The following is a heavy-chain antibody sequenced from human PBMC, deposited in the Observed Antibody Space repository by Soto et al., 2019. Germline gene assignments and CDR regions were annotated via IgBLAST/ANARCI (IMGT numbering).Heavy chain of an antibody. CDR1: GFSFNMFW. CDR3: TGGRGGLRTD. Sequence: EVQLVESGGGLVHPGGSLRLSCADSGFSFNMFWMTWVRQAQGKGLEWVAIIGQDGSDELYADSVKGRFTISRDNAKNSLYLERSSLRVEDTAVYYCTGGRGGLRTDWGQGTLVTVSS. CDR2: IGQDGSDE. V-gene: IGHV3-7*01. J-gene: IGHJ4*02.